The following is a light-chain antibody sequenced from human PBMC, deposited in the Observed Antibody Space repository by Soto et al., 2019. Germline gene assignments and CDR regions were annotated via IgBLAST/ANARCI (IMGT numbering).Light chain of an antibody. CDR2: GSS. CDR3: QQYGSSPPIN. CDR1: QSVSSN. Sequence: EIVMTHSPVTLSVSPGERATLSCMAIQSVSSNLAWYQQKPGQAPRPLIYGSSSRATGIPDRVSGSGSGTDFTLTISRLEPEDFAVYYCQQYGSSPPINFGQGTRLEIK. J-gene: IGKJ5*01. V-gene: IGKV3-20*01.